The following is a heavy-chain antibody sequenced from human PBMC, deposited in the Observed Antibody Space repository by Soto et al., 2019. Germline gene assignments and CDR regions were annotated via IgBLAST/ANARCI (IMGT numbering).Heavy chain of an antibody. Sequence: SVKFSCKASGYTFTRHSIRLVRLSLGRGGEWTRWVRANNGNTNYARKLKGRVTMTTDTSTSTAYMELRSLRSDDPDAYYCARALSHDFCSGYYTADYWGQGTLVTVSS. J-gene: IGHJ4*02. CDR1: GYTFTRHS. D-gene: IGHD3-3*01. V-gene: IGHV1-18*01. CDR3: ARALSHDFCSGYYTADY. CDR2: VRANNGNT.